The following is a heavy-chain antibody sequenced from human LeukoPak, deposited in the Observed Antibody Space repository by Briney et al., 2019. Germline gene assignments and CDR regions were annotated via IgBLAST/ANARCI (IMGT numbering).Heavy chain of an antibody. Sequence: GGSLRLSCAASGFTFSSYAMIWVRQAPGKGLEWVSAIRGSGGSAYYADSVKGRFTISRDNSQNTLYLQMNSLRAEDSAVYYCAKDWAGSDRRYYFDYWGQGTLVTVSS. CDR2: IRGSGGSA. D-gene: IGHD3-22*01. CDR3: AKDWAGSDRRYYFDY. V-gene: IGHV3-23*01. CDR1: GFTFSSYA. J-gene: IGHJ4*02.